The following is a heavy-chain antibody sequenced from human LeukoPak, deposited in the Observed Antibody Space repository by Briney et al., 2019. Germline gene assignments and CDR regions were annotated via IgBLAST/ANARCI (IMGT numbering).Heavy chain of an antibody. CDR1: GGSISSYY. CDR3: ARAPYGSGLGKGANWFDP. V-gene: IGHV4-4*07. Sequence: PSETLSLTCTVSGGSISSYYWSWIRQPAGKGLEWIGRIYTSGSTNYNPSLKSRVTMSVDTSKNQFSLKLSSVTAADTAVYYCARAPYGSGLGKGANWFDPWGQGTLVTVSS. CDR2: IYTSGST. D-gene: IGHD3-10*01. J-gene: IGHJ5*02.